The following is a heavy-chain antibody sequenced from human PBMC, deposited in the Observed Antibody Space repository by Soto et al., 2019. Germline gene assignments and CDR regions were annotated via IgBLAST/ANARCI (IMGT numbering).Heavy chain of an antibody. Sequence: QVQLQESGPGLVKPSQTLSLTCTVSGGSISNADYYWSWVRQPAGKGLEWIGYIYYSGSSFFNPYLKSRVTMSKDTSKNQFSLRLTSVTAADTAVYYCARAIVVTVGGMDVWGRGTTVTVSS. CDR1: GGSISNADYY. CDR2: IYYSGSS. V-gene: IGHV4-30-4*01. CDR3: ARAIVVTVGGMDV. J-gene: IGHJ6*02. D-gene: IGHD5-12*01.